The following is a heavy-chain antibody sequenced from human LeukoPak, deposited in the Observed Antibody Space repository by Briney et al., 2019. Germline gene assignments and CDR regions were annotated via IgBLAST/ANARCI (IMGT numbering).Heavy chain of an antibody. CDR1: SGSISSYY. J-gene: IGHJ4*02. D-gene: IGHD1-26*01. CDR3: ASTLYSGSYYLTQLDY. V-gene: IGHV4-59*01. Sequence: PSETLSLTCTVSSGSISSYYWSWLRQPPGKGLEWIGYIYYSGSTNYNPSLKSRVTISVDTSKNQFSLKLSSVTAADTAVYYCASTLYSGSYYLTQLDYWRQGTLVTVSS. CDR2: IYYSGST.